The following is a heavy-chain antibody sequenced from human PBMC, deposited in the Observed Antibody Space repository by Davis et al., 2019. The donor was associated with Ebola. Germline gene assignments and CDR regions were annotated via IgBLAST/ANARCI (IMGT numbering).Heavy chain of an antibody. CDR3: ARDFGLAAAGTAFDY. Sequence: PGGSLRLSCAASGFTFSSYAMSWVRQAPGKGLEWVSAISGSGGSTYYADSVKGRFTISRDNSKNTLYLQMNSLRREDTALYYCARDFGLAAAGTAFDYWGQGTLVTVSS. J-gene: IGHJ4*02. D-gene: IGHD6-13*01. CDR1: GFTFSSYA. CDR2: ISGSGGST. V-gene: IGHV3-23*01.